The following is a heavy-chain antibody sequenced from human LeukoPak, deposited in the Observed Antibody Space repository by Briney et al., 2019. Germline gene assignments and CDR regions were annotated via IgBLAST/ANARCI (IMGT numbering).Heavy chain of an antibody. CDR2: INPNSGGT. V-gene: IGHV1-2*02. J-gene: IGHJ6*03. D-gene: IGHD5-12*01. CDR1: GYTFTGYY. Sequence: ASVKVSCKASGYTFTGYYMHWVRQAPGQGLEWVGWINPNSGGTNYAQKFQGRVTMTRDTSISTAYMELSRLIFDDTAVYYCARGDSGYDHFYHMDVWGKGTTVTISS. CDR3: ARGDSGYDHFYHMDV.